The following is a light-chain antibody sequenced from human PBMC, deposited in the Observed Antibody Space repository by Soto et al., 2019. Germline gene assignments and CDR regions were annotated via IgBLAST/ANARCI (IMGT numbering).Light chain of an antibody. CDR1: QSISTF. J-gene: IGKJ1*01. CDR3: QQSYRSPRT. V-gene: IGKV1-39*01. Sequence: DIQMTQSPSSLSASVGDRVTITCRASQSISTFLNWYQQRPGRAPNLLIYDSSTLQSGVPSRFSGSGSGTDFTLTITSLQPEDLGTYYCQQSYRSPRTFGQGTKVEIK. CDR2: DSS.